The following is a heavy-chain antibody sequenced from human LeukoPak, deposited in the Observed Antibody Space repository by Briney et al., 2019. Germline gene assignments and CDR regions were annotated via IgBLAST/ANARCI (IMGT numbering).Heavy chain of an antibody. D-gene: IGHD2-15*01. J-gene: IGHJ6*03. CDR2: IYHSGST. V-gene: IGHV4-38-2*01. CDR3: ASCSGGSCRRGTRYYYYMDV. CDR1: GYSISSGYY. Sequence: SETLSLTCAVSGYSISSGYYWGWIRQPPGKGLEWIGSIYHSGSTYYNPTLKSRVTISVDTSKNQFSLKLSSVTAADTAVYYCASCSGGSCRRGTRYYYYMDVWGKGTTVTVSS.